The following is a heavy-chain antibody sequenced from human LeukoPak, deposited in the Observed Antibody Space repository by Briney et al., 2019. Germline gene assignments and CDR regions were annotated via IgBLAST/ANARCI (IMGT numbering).Heavy chain of an antibody. CDR3: VRYYD. CDR1: GFTFSDYS. D-gene: IGHD3-3*01. Sequence: KTGGSLRLSCAASGFTFSDYSINWVRHAPGQGLEWVSSMGGIGTYIYYADSAKGRFTISRDNAKNSLFLQMNGLRAEDTAVYFCVRYYDWGQGTLVTVSS. J-gene: IGHJ4*02. V-gene: IGHV3-21*01. CDR2: MGGIGTYI.